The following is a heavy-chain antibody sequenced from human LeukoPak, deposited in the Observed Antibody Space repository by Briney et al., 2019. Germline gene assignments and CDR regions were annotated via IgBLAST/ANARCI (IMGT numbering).Heavy chain of an antibody. CDR1: GFTFSSYG. V-gene: IGHV3-74*01. J-gene: IGHJ6*03. Sequence: PGGSLRLSCAASGFTFSSYGMHWVRQAPGKGLVWVSRIHSDGRTTIYADSVKGRFTISRDNTKNTLYLQMNSLRADDTAIYYCVRGHYYSMDVWGKGTTVTISS. CDR3: VRGHYYSMDV. CDR2: IHSDGRTT.